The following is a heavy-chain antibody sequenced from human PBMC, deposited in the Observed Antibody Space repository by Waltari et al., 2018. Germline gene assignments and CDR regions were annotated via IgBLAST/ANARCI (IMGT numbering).Heavy chain of an antibody. Sequence: QLRLQESCPGLVKTSETLSLTCTVSGGSFSTNGHYGGGIRQPPGKGLEWIGSTHFTGSTYYSPSLKNRITVSVDTSKNEFSLKLSFLTAADTAVYYGARKTELVSGINCACDIWGQGTMVTVSS. J-gene: IGHJ3*02. CDR2: THFTGST. CDR3: ARKTELVSGINCACDI. D-gene: IGHD3-10*01. CDR1: GGSFSTNGHY. V-gene: IGHV4-39*01.